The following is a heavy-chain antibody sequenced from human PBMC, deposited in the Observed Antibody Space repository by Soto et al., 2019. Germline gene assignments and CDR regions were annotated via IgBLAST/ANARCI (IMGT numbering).Heavy chain of an antibody. D-gene: IGHD2-2*01. V-gene: IGHV3-23*01. CDR2: ISGSGGST. CDR3: AKEGYCSSTSCYHNYYYYYMDV. J-gene: IGHJ6*03. Sequence: GGSVRLSCAASGFTFSSYAMSWVRQAPGKGLEWVSAISGSGGSTYYADSVKGRFTISRDNSKNTLYLQMNSLRAEDTAVYYCAKEGYCSSTSCYHNYYYYYMDVWGKGTTVTVSS. CDR1: GFTFSSYA.